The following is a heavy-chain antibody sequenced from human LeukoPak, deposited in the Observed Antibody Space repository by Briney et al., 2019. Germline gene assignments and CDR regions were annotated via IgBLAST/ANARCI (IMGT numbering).Heavy chain of an antibody. J-gene: IGHJ6*03. Sequence: SVKVSCKASGGTFSSYAISWVRQAPGQGLEWMGGIIPIFGTANYAQKFQGRVTITTDESMSTAYMELSSLRSEDTAVYYCARVGTRGYYYYYMDVWGKGTTVTVSS. CDR3: ARVGTRGYYYYYMDV. CDR1: GGTFSSYA. D-gene: IGHD3/OR15-3a*01. CDR2: IIPIFGTA. V-gene: IGHV1-69*05.